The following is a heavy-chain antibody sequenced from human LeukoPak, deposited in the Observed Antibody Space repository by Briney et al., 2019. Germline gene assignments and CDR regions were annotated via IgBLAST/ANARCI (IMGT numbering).Heavy chain of an antibody. V-gene: IGHV3-53*01. CDR1: GFTANSKY. CDR2: IYSGGTT. CDR3: AVSYYYLLTCYSAFDY. D-gene: IGHD3-9*01. J-gene: IGHJ4*02. Sequence: GGSLSLSCAASGFTANSKYMSWVRPAAGKGVEGVSVIYSGGTTYYAESVKGGFTIYRHNSNKKLYLQMNNLRAEDTAIYYCAVSYYYLLTCYSAFDYWGQGTLVTVSS.